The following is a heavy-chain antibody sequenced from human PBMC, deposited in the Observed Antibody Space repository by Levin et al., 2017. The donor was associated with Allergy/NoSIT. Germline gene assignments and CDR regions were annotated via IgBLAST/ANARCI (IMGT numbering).Heavy chain of an antibody. CDR1: GYIFTSFG. Sequence: GESLEISCKASGYIFTSFGISWVRQAPGQGLEWMGWITTYNGNRSYAQNLQGRVTMTTDTSTSTAYMELRSLRSDDTAVYYCARGSYDFWSGYIFYSYYYLDVWGKGTTVTVSS. J-gene: IGHJ6*03. CDR2: ITTYNGNR. V-gene: IGHV1-18*01. D-gene: IGHD3-3*01. CDR3: ARGSYDFWSGYIFYSYYYLDV.